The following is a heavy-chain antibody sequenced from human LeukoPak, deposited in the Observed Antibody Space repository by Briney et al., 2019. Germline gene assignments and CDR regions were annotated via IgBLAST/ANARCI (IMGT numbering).Heavy chain of an antibody. CDR3: ARDRSVGVLPAPPFDF. CDR2: VFHSGNT. V-gene: IGHV4-38-2*02. Sequence: SETLSLTCTVSGGSISSYYWGWIRQPPGKGLEWVGSVFHSGNTYYNPSLKSRLTISADTSKNQFSLTLTSVTAADTAVYYCARDRSVGVLPAPPFDFWGQGTLVTVSS. D-gene: IGHD6-6*01. CDR1: GGSISSYY. J-gene: IGHJ4*02.